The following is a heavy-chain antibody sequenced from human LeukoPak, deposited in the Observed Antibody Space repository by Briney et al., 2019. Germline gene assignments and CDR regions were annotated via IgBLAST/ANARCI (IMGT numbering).Heavy chain of an antibody. Sequence: GESLKISCKGSGYSFTSYWIGWVRQMPGKGLEWMGIIYPGDSDTRYSPSFQGQVTISADKSISTAYLQWSSLKASDTAMYYCARLHGRCSSGWRDFDYWGQGTLVTVSS. D-gene: IGHD6-19*01. CDR2: IYPGDSDT. CDR1: GYSFTSYW. CDR3: ARLHGRCSSGWRDFDY. J-gene: IGHJ4*02. V-gene: IGHV5-51*01.